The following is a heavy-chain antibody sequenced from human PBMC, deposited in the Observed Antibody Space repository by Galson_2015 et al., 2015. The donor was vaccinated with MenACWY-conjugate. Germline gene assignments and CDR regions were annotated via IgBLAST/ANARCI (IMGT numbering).Heavy chain of an antibody. J-gene: IGHJ6*02. V-gene: IGHV3-30*18. CDR3: AKIRSAVYSSSWYYYYAMDV. Sequence: SLRLSCAASGFTFSTYGMNWVRQAPGKGLEWVAVISYDGDNEYYADSVKGRFTISRDNSKNTRYLQMNSLRAEDTAVYYCAKIRSAVYSSSWYYYYAMDVWGHGTTVTVSS. CDR1: GFTFSTYG. D-gene: IGHD6-13*01. CDR2: ISYDGDNE.